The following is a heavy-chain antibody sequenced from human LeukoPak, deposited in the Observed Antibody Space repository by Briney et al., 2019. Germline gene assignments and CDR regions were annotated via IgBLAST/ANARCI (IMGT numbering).Heavy chain of an antibody. J-gene: IGHJ5*02. CDR2: ISDDETYK. CDR3: ARALWFGPYNWFDP. CDR1: GFTFNSYS. D-gene: IGHD3-10*01. Sequence: SGGSLRLSCAASGFTFNSYSMHWVRQAPGKGLEWVTAISDDETYKFYADSVKGRFTISRDNAKNSLYLQMNSLRAEDTAVYYCARALWFGPYNWFDPWGQGTLVTVSS. V-gene: IGHV3-30-3*01.